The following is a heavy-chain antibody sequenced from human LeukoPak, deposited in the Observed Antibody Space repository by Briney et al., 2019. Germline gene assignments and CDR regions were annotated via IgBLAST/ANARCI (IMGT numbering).Heavy chain of an antibody. CDR3: ARHEVYSGYDPSFDY. CDR1: GGSISSYY. D-gene: IGHD5-12*01. J-gene: IGHJ4*02. V-gene: IGHV4-59*08. Sequence: ASETLSLTCTVSGGSISSYYWSWIRQPPGKGLEWIGYIYYSGSTNYNPSLKSRVTISVDTSKNQFSLKLSSVTAADTAVYYCARHEVYSGYDPSFDYWGQGTLVTVSS. CDR2: IYYSGST.